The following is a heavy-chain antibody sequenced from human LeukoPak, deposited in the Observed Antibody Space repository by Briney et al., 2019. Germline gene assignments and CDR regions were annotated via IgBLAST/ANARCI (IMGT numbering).Heavy chain of an antibody. J-gene: IGHJ4*02. CDR2: IIPIFGTA. V-gene: IGHV1-69*13. CDR3: ARSYDSSGYDFDY. CDR1: GGTFSSYA. D-gene: IGHD3-22*01. Sequence: GASVKVSCKASGGTFSSYAISWVRQAPGQGLEWMGGIIPIFGTANYAQKFQGRVTITADESTSTAYMELSSLRSEDTAVYYCARSYDSSGYDFDYWGQGTLVTVSS.